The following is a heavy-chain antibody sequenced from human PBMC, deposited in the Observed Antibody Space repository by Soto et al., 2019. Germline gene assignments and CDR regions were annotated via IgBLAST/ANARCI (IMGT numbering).Heavy chain of an antibody. CDR2: ISAYNGNT. Sequence: GASVKVSCKASGYTFTSYAISWVRQAPRQGLAWMGWISAYNGNTNYAQKLQGRVTISVDTSKNQFPLKLSSVTAADTAVYYCARKYYDFWSGYARDNWFDPWGQGTLVTVSS. J-gene: IGHJ5*02. CDR1: GYTFTSYA. D-gene: IGHD3-3*01. V-gene: IGHV1-18*01. CDR3: ARKYYDFWSGYARDNWFDP.